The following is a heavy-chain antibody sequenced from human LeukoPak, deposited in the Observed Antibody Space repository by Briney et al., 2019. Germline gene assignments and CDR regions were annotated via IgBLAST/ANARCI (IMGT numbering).Heavy chain of an antibody. CDR3: ARLGQLADDAFDI. CDR2: IYDSGST. Sequence: SETLSLTCTVSGGSISSFYWSWIRQPPGRGLEWLGYIYDSGSTNYNPSLKSRVTMSVDASNNQFSLKLSSVTAADTAVYYCARLGQLADDAFDIWGRGTMVTVSS. V-gene: IGHV4-59*08. J-gene: IGHJ3*02. CDR1: GGSISSFY. D-gene: IGHD6-13*01.